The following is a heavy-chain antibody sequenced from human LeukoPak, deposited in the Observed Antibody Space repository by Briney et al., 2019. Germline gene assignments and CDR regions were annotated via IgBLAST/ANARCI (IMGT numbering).Heavy chain of an antibody. Sequence: SGGSLRLSCAASGFTFSNAWMSWVRQAPGKGLEWVGRIKSKTDGGTTDYAAPVKGRFTISRDDSKNTLYLQMNSLKTEDTAVYYCTTAPLIQLSFGRSCWGQGTLVTVSS. V-gene: IGHV3-15*01. CDR2: IKSKTDGGTT. CDR3: TTAPLIQLSFGRSC. D-gene: IGHD5-18*01. CDR1: GFTFSNAW. J-gene: IGHJ4*02.